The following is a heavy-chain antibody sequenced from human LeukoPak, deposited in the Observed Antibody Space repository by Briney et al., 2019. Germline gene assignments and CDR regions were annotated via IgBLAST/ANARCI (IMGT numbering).Heavy chain of an antibody. CDR1: GVSITDNW. J-gene: IGHJ5*02. D-gene: IGHD3-16*01. Sequence: SETLSLTCAVSGVSITDNWWSWIRQPPGKGLEWIGSIYYSGSTYYNPSLKSRVTISVDTSKNQFSLKLSSVTAADTAVYYCARSYVWFDPWGQGTLVTVSS. CDR3: ARSYVWFDP. V-gene: IGHV4-39*01. CDR2: IYYSGST.